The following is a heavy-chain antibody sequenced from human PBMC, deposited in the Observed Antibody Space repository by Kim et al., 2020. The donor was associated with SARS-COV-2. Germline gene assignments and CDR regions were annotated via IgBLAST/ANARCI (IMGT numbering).Heavy chain of an antibody. J-gene: IGHJ4*02. CDR2: ISWNSGSI. CDR1: GFTFGDYA. D-gene: IGHD3-3*01. Sequence: GGSLRLSCAASGFTFGDYAMHWVRQAPGKGLEWVSGISWNSGSIGYADSVKGRFTISGDNAKNSLYLQMNSLRAEDTALYYCAPDFWSGYWGGNWGQGTLVTVSS. V-gene: IGHV3-9*01. CDR3: APDFWSGYWGGN.